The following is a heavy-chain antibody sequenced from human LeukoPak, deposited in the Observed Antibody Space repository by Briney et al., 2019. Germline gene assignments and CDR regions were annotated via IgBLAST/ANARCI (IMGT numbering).Heavy chain of an antibody. Sequence: GGSLRLSCAVSGFTFTDYWMNWVRQAPGKGLEWVASIRQDGGEKSYVDFVKGRFTISRDNTKSSLYLQINSLRAEDTAVYYCARDGTAAGLYFDLWGQGTLVTVSS. J-gene: IGHJ4*01. CDR3: ARDGTAAGLYFDL. D-gene: IGHD6-13*01. CDR2: IRQDGGEK. CDR1: GFTFTDYW. V-gene: IGHV3-7*01.